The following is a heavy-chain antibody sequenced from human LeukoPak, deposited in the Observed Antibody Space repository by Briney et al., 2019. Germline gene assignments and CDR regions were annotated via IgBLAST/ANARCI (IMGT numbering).Heavy chain of an antibody. CDR1: GYTFTSYD. CDR3: ARGNPIYYGSGIYGMDV. V-gene: IGHV1-8*01. D-gene: IGHD3-10*01. CDR2: MNPNSGNT. J-gene: IGHJ6*02. Sequence: ASVKVSYKASGYTFTSYDINWVRQATGQEGEWMGWMNPNSGNTGYAQKFQGRVTMTRNTSINTAYMELSSLRSEDTAVYYCARGNPIYYGSGIYGMDVWGQGTTVTVSS.